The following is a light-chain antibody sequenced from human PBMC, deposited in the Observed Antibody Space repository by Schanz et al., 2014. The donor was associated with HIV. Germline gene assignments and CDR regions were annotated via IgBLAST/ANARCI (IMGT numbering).Light chain of an antibody. Sequence: QSVLTQPPSVSGTPGQRVTISCSGSRSTLERAPVDWYQHLPGTAPRLLIRKNDVRPSGVPDRFSGSKSGNTASLTISGLQAEDEADYYCCSFAGSNSLLLGGGTKVTVL. CDR2: KND. J-gene: IGLJ2*01. V-gene: IGLV1-44*01. CDR3: CSFAGSNSLL. CDR1: RSTLERAP.